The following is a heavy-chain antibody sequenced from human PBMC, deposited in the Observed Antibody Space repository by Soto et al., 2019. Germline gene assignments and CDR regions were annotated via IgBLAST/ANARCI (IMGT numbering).Heavy chain of an antibody. CDR1: GGSISSYY. V-gene: IGHV4-59*01. Sequence: SETLSLTCTVSGGSISSYYWSWIRQPPGKGLEWIGYIYYSGSTNYNPSLKSRVTISVDTSKNQFSLKLSSVTAADTAVYYCARDDGSGYPDYWGQGTLVTVSS. J-gene: IGHJ4*02. CDR3: ARDDGSGYPDY. D-gene: IGHD3-3*01. CDR2: IYYSGST.